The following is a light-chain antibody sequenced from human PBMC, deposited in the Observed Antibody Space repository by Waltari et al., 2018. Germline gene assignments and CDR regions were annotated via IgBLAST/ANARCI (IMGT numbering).Light chain of an antibody. V-gene: IGKV3-15*01. J-gene: IGKJ3*01. CDR1: HSISNN. CDR3: QQYNNWPPVFT. Sequence: EIVLTQSPANLSVSPGERATLSCRASHSISNNLAWYQQKPGQAPRLLIYGASARATGIPARFSGSGSGTEFTLTISSLQSEDFAIYYCQQYNNWPPVFTFGPGTKVDF. CDR2: GAS.